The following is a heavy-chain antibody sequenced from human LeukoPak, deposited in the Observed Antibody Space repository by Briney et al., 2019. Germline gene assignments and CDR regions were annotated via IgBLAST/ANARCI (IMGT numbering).Heavy chain of an antibody. D-gene: IGHD3-10*01. CDR3: ARGPYASGSYGRRGWVHYMDV. V-gene: IGHV3-48*03. CDR2: ISSSGSTI. J-gene: IGHJ6*03. CDR1: GFTFSSYE. Sequence: GGSLRLTCAASGFTFSSYEMNWVRQAPGKGLEWVSYISSSGSTIYYADSVKGRFTISRDNAKNSLYLQMNSLRAEDTAVYYCARGPYASGSYGRRGWVHYMDVWGKGTTVTISS.